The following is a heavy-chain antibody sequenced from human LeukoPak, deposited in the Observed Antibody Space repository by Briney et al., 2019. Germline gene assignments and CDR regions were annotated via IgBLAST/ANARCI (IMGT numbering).Heavy chain of an antibody. Sequence: ASVKVSCKASGYTFTSYGISWVRQAPGQGLEWMGWISAYNGNTNYAQKLQGRVTMTTDTSTSTAYMELRSLRSDDTAVYYCAKDTRGSGYDYSFDYWGQGTLVTVSS. D-gene: IGHD5-12*01. V-gene: IGHV1-18*01. J-gene: IGHJ4*02. CDR2: ISAYNGNT. CDR3: AKDTRGSGYDYSFDY. CDR1: GYTFTSYG.